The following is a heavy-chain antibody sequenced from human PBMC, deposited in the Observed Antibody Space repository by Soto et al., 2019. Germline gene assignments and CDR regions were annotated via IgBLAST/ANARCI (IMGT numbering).Heavy chain of an antibody. D-gene: IGHD2-21*01. V-gene: IGHV1-3*01. CDR3: AKESRMWTLAY. CDR1: GYTFTDYA. Sequence: ASVKVSCKTSGYTFTDYAILWVRQDPGQALEWLGWIAGGNGKTRFSQKFQGRVTITRDTSATTSYMELTSLKSEDTAVYYCAKESRMWTLAYWGKGTPVTVSS. CDR2: IAGGNGKT. J-gene: IGHJ4*02.